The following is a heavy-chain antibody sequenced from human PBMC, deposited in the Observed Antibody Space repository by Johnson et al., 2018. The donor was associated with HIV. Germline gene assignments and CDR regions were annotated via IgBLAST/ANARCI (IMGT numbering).Heavy chain of an antibody. V-gene: IGHV3-23*04. Sequence: EVQLVESGGGVVRPGGSLRLSCAASGFIFDDYGMSWVRQAPGKGLEWVSAISGSGGSTYYADSVKGRFTISRDNSKNTLYLQMNSLRAEDTAVYYCTRVSFGEGAFDIWGHGTMVTVSS. CDR1: GFIFDDYG. CDR2: ISGSGGST. CDR3: TRVSFGEGAFDI. D-gene: IGHD3-10*01. J-gene: IGHJ3*02.